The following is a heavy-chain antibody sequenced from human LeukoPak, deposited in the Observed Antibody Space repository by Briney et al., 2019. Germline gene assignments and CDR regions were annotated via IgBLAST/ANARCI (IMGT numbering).Heavy chain of an antibody. CDR1: GFTFSSYG. Sequence: GGSLRLSCAASGFTFSSYGMHWVRQAPGKGLEWVAFIRYDGNTKYYADSVKGRFTISRDNSKNMLYLQMNSLRPEDTAVYYCAKTHYDFLSSYYPQDYCGQGTLVTVSS. V-gene: IGHV3-30*02. D-gene: IGHD3-3*01. J-gene: IGHJ4*02. CDR3: AKTHYDFLSSYYPQDY. CDR2: IRYDGNTK.